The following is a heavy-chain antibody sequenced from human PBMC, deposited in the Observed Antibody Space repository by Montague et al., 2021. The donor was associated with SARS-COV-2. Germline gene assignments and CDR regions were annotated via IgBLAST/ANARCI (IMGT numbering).Heavy chain of an antibody. Sequence: PALVKPTQTLTLTCTFSGFSLSTSGMCVSWIRQPPGKALEWLALIDWDDDKYYSTSLKTRLTISKDTSKSQVVLTMTNVDPVDTATYYCARIRDYDILTGSYSGFDYWGQGTLVTASS. J-gene: IGHJ4*02. CDR3: ARIRDYDILTGSYSGFDY. D-gene: IGHD3-9*01. CDR1: GFSLSTSGMC. CDR2: IDWDDDK. V-gene: IGHV2-70*01.